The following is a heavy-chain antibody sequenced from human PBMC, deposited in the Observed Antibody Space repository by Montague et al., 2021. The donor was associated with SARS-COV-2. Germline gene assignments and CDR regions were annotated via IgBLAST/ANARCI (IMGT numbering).Heavy chain of an antibody. D-gene: IGHD2-21*01. CDR1: GGSFSDYY. CDR2: IDHSGTT. V-gene: IGHV4-34*01. CDR3: ARLNGWCIVFLVAVPRKNCYFDV. J-gene: IGHJ2*01. Sequence: SETLSLTCAVYGGSFSDYYWTWIRQPPGKGLEWIGEIDHSGTTNYNPSLKSRLSISVDTSKNQFSLTLNSVTAADTAVYYCARLNGWCIVFLVAVPRKNCYFDVWGRGTLVTVSS.